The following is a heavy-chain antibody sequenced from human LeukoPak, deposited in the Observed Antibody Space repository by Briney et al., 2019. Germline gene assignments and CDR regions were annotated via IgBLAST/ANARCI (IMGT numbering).Heavy chain of an antibody. V-gene: IGHV3-23*01. Sequence: GGSLRLSCTASGFTFSSYAMGWVRQAPGKGLEWVSAISDSGGSTYYADSVKGRFTISRDNSKNTLFLQMNSLRAEDLAVYYCAKDGWLLNYFDYWGQGTLVTVSS. CDR2: ISDSGGST. D-gene: IGHD5-12*01. CDR1: GFTFSSYA. CDR3: AKDGWLLNYFDY. J-gene: IGHJ4*02.